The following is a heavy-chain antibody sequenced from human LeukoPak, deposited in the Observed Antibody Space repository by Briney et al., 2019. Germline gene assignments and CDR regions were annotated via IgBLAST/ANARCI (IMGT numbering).Heavy chain of an antibody. D-gene: IGHD3-22*01. Sequence: GGSLRLSCAASGFTFSSYSMNWVRQAPGKGLEWVSSISSSSSYIYYADSVKGRFTISRDNAKNSLYLQMNSLRAEDTAVYYCARSSGYYDEYFQHWGQGTLVTVSS. V-gene: IGHV3-21*01. J-gene: IGHJ1*01. CDR3: ARSSGYYDEYFQH. CDR2: ISSSSSYI. CDR1: GFTFSSYS.